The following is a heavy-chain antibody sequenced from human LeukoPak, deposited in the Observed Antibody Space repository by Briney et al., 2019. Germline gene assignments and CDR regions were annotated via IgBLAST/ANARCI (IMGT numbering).Heavy chain of an antibody. J-gene: IGHJ4*02. CDR2: ISSNGFST. CDR1: EFTFSSYA. V-gene: IGHV3-64*01. CDR3: ARGLVVGAPVDY. D-gene: IGHD1-26*01. Sequence: GGSLRLSCAASEFTFSSYAMHWVRQAPGKGLEYVSAISSNGFSTYYANSVKGRFTISRDNSKNTLYLQMGSLRAEDMAVYYCARGLVVGAPVDYWGQGTLVTVSS.